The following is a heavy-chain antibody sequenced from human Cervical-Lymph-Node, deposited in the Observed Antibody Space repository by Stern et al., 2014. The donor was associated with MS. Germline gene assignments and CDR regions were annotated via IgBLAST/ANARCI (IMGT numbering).Heavy chain of an antibody. V-gene: IGHV3-30*01. CDR3: ARTPSGYSSGWYGDYFDY. D-gene: IGHD6-19*01. CDR1: GFTFSSYA. CDR2: ISYDGSNK. Sequence: QVQLVQSGGGVVQPGRSLRLSCAASGFTFSSYAMHWVRQAPGKGLEWVAVISYDGSNKYYADSVKGRFTISRDNSKNTLYLQMNSLRAEDTAVYYCARTPSGYSSGWYGDYFDYWGQGTLVTVSS. J-gene: IGHJ4*02.